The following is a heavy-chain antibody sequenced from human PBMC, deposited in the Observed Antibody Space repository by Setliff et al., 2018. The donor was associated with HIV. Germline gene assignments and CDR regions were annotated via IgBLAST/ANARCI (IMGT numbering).Heavy chain of an antibody. D-gene: IGHD3-22*01. J-gene: IGHJ6*03. Sequence: GASVKVSCKASGYSFTNYYIHWVRQAPGQGLEWMGKISPGGGSTSKEQKFQGRFTMTRDTSTSTVYMELSSPRSEDTAVYYCARGPLVVPTHYYMDLWGKGTTVTVSS. CDR3: ARGPLVVPTHYYMDL. V-gene: IGHV1-46*01. CDR1: GYSFTNYY. CDR2: ISPGGGST.